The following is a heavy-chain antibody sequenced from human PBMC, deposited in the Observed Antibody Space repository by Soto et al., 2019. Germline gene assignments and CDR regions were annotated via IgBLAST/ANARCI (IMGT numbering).Heavy chain of an antibody. V-gene: IGHV1-69*13. CDR2: IIPIFGTA. J-gene: IGHJ5*02. D-gene: IGHD2-21*02. CDR3: ARDKVVATSCGGDCYSIEPNSFDP. Sequence: SVKVSCKASGDTFSSYAISWVRQAPGQGLEWMGGIIPIFGTANYAQKFQGRVAITADESTSTAYMELSSLRSEDTAVYYCARDKVVATSCGGDCYSIEPNSFDPWGQGTLVTVS. CDR1: GDTFSSYA.